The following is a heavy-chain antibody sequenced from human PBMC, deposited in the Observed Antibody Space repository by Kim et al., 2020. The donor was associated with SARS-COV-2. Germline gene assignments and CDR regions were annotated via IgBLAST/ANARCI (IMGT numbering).Heavy chain of an antibody. V-gene: IGHV4-39*01. CDR3: AKDYSNYAGNWFDP. J-gene: IGHJ5*02. Sequence: SETLSLTCTVSGGSISSSSYYWGWIRQPPGKGLEWIGSIYYSGSTYYNPSLKSRVTISVDTSKNQFSLKLSSVTAADTAVYYCAKDYSNYAGNWFDPWGQGTLVTVSS. CDR1: GGSISSSSYY. D-gene: IGHD4-4*01. CDR2: IYYSGST.